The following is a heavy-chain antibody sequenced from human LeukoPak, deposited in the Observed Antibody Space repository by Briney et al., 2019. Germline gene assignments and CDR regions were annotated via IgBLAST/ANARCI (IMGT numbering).Heavy chain of an antibody. CDR1: GGSMSSGDYY. Sequence: SDTLSLTCTVSGGSMSSGDYYWSWIRQPPGKGLEWIGYIYYSGSTCYNPSLKSRVTISVDTSKNQFSLKLSSVTAADTAVYYCASLSSSSTSPAWGQGTLVTVSS. CDR3: ASLSSSSTSPA. V-gene: IGHV4-30-4*02. CDR2: IYYSGST. J-gene: IGHJ5*02. D-gene: IGHD2-2*01.